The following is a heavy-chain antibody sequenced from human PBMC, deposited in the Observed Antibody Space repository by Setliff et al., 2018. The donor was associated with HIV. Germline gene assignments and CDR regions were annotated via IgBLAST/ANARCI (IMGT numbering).Heavy chain of an antibody. D-gene: IGHD3-22*01. Sequence: PGGSLRLSCAGSGLNFNNYWMHWVRQTPGKGLVWVSHSNSDGSSTTYADSVKGRFTISRDNAKNSLYLQMNSLRAEDTAVYYCARAGYYHASSGYHPSWGQGTLVTVSS. V-gene: IGHV3-74*03. CDR3: ARAGYYHASSGYHPS. CDR2: SNSDGSST. J-gene: IGHJ5*02. CDR1: GLNFNNYW.